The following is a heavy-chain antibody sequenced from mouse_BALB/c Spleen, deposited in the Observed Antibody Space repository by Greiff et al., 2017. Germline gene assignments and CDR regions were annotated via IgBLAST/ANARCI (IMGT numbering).Heavy chain of an antibody. V-gene: IGHV5-17*02. CDR1: GFTFSSFG. D-gene: IGHD2-10*01. CDR3: ASGPYYGNYEGFAY. J-gene: IGHJ3*01. CDR2: ISSGSSTI. Sequence: EVKLVESGGGLVQPGGSRKLSCAASGFTFSSFGMHWVRQAPEKGLEWVAYISSGSSTIYYADTVKGRFTISRDNPKNTLFLQMTSLRSEDTAMYYCASGPYYGNYEGFAYWGQGTLVTVSA.